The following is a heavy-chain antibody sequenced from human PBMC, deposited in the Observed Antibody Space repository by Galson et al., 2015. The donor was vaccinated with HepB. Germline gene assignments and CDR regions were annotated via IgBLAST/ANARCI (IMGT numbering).Heavy chain of an antibody. CDR3: AFINYYGSGSYWDY. Sequence: SLRLSCAASGFTFSSYSMNWVLQAPGKGLEWVSYISSSSSTIYYADFVKGRFTISRDNAKNSLYLQMNSLRAEDTAVYYCAFINYYGSGSYWDYWGQGTLVTVSS. CDR2: ISSSSSTI. D-gene: IGHD3-10*01. V-gene: IGHV3-48*01. CDR1: GFTFSSYS. J-gene: IGHJ4*02.